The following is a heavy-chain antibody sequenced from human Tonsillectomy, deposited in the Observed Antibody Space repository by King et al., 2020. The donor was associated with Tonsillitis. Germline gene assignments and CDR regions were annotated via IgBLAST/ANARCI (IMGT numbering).Heavy chain of an antibody. CDR1: GFTFNSYS. Sequence: VQLVESGGGLVQPGGSLRLSCAASGFTFNSYSMNWVRQAPGKGLEWISYISSSSGTIYYADSVRGRFTISRDNAKNSLYLQMNSLRAEDTALYYCARERIYYYYMDVWGKGTTVTVSS. CDR3: ARERIYYYYMDV. J-gene: IGHJ6*03. V-gene: IGHV3-48*01. CDR2: ISSSSGTI.